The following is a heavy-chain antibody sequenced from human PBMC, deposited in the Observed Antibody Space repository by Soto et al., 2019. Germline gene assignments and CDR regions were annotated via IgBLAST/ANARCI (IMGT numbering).Heavy chain of an antibody. CDR3: ATVVGDGNDYYDF. J-gene: IGHJ4*02. Sequence: EVQLLESGGGLVQPGGSLRLSCAASGFTFSSCAMGWVRQAPGQGLEWVSGISGNGGSTYYADSGKGRFTISRDTSKNTLSLQMDSLGAEDTAIYYCATVVGDGNDYYDFWGQGTLVTVSS. V-gene: IGHV3-23*01. CDR1: GFTFSSCA. CDR2: ISGNGGST. D-gene: IGHD3-22*01.